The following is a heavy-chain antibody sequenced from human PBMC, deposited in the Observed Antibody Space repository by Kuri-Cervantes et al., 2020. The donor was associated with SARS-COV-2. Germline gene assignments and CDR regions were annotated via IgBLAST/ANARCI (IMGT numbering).Heavy chain of an antibody. J-gene: IGHJ4*02. CDR1: GFTFSSYE. V-gene: IGHV3-48*03. Sequence: GESLKISCAASGFTFSSYEMNWVRQAPGKGLEWASYISSSGSTIYYADSVKGRFTISRDNAKNSLYLQMNSLRAEDTAVYYCAREDIVVIPAATLLDYWGQGTLVTVSS. CDR3: AREDIVVIPAATLLDY. CDR2: ISSSGSTI. D-gene: IGHD2-2*01.